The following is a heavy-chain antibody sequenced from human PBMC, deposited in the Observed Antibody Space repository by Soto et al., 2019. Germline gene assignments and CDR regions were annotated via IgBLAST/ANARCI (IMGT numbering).Heavy chain of an antibody. J-gene: IGHJ5*02. V-gene: IGHV4-39*01. CDR1: GGSISSSSYY. Sequence: LSLTCTVSGGSISSSSYYWGWIRQPPGKGLEWIGSIYYSGSTYYNPSLKSRITISVDTSKNQFSLKLSSVTAADTAVYYCARTTEWFDPWGQGTLVTVSS. D-gene: IGHD4-17*01. CDR3: ARTTEWFDP. CDR2: IYYSGST.